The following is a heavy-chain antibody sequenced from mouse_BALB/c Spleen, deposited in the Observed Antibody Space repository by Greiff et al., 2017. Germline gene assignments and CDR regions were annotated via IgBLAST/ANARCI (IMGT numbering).Heavy chain of an antibody. Sequence: VKLMESGPGLVAPSQSLSITCTVSGFSLTGYGVNWVRQPPGKGLEWLGMIWGDGSTDYNSALKSRLSISKDNSKSQVFLKMNSLQTDDTARYYCARGGPTMITYYAMDYWGQGTSVTVSS. CDR2: IWGDGST. V-gene: IGHV2-6-7*01. CDR1: GFSLTGYG. D-gene: IGHD2-4*01. J-gene: IGHJ4*01. CDR3: ARGGPTMITYYAMDY.